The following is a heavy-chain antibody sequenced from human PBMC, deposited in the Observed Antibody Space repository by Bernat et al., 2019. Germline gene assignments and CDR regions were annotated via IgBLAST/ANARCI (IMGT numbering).Heavy chain of an antibody. J-gene: IGHJ6*02. CDR2: INYSGST. Sequence: QVQLQESGPGLVKPSETLSLICTVSGGSISSYYWSWIRQPPGKGLEWIGYINYSGSTNYNPSLKSRVTISIDMSKNQISLKLSSVTAADTAVYYCARDGYSYGYGGYGMDVWGQGTTVTVSS. CDR3: ARDGYSYGYGGYGMDV. D-gene: IGHD5-18*01. CDR1: GGSISSYY. V-gene: IGHV4-59*01.